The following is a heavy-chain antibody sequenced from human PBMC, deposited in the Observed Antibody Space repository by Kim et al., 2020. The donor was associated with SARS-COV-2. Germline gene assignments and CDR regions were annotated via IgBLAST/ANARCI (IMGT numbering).Heavy chain of an antibody. Sequence: YADSVKGRFTISRDNSKNTLYLQMNSLRAEDTAVYYCAKGALYGEYYFDYWGQGTLVTVSS. J-gene: IGHJ4*02. CDR3: AKGALYGEYYFDY. V-gene: IGHV3-33*06. D-gene: IGHD2-2*02.